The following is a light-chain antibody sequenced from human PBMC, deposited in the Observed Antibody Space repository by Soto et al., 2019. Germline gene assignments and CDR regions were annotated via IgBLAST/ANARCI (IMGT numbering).Light chain of an antibody. V-gene: IGLV2-14*01. CDR1: SSDVGGYNY. J-gene: IGLJ1*01. Sequence: QSALTQPASVSGSPGQSITISCTGTSSDVGGYNYVSWYQLHPGKAPKLMVYEVSNRPSGVSNRFSGSKSGNTASLTISGPQAEDEADYYCSSYTSSTAYVFGTGTKVTVL. CDR2: EVS. CDR3: SSYTSSTAYV.